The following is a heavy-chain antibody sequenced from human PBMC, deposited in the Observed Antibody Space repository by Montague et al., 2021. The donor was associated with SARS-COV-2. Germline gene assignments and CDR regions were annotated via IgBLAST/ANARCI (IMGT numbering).Heavy chain of an antibody. V-gene: IGHV3-30*04. Sequence: SRRLSCSASGFTFSSYAMHWVRQASGKGLEWVAVISYDGSNKYYADSVKGRFTISRDNSKNTLYLQMNSLRAEDTAVYYCARDNYDYVWGSYRYIYWGQGTLVTASS. CDR3: ARDNYDYVWGSYRYIY. J-gene: IGHJ4*02. D-gene: IGHD3-16*02. CDR2: ISYDGSNK. CDR1: GFTFSSYA.